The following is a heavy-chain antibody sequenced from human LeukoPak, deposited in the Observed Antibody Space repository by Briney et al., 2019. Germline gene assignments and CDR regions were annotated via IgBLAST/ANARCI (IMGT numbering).Heavy chain of an antibody. CDR1: GFTFTSYA. D-gene: IGHD2-15*01. J-gene: IGHJ4*02. V-gene: IGHV3-23*01. CDR2: ISGSGAGT. CDR3: AKRNCSGGSCYPLDY. Sequence: GGSLRLSCAASGFTFTSYAMSWVRQAPGKGLEWVSIISGSGAGTYYADSVKGRFTISRDNSKNTMYLQMNSLRVEDTPVYYCAKRNCSGGSCYPLDYWGQGTLVTVSS.